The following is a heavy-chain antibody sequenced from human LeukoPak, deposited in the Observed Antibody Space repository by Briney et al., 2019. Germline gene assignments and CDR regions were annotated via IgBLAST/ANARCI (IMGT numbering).Heavy chain of an antibody. CDR3: AREGARLQYVEPVDP. CDR1: GGSISSGDYY. D-gene: IGHD3-9*01. Sequence: PSQTLSLTCTVSGGSISSGDYYWSWIRQPPGKGLEWIGYIYYSGSTYHNPSLKSRVTISVDTSKNQFSLKLSSVTAADTAVYYWAREGARLQYVEPVDPWGQGTLVTVSS. CDR2: IYYSGST. V-gene: IGHV4-30-4*08. J-gene: IGHJ5*02.